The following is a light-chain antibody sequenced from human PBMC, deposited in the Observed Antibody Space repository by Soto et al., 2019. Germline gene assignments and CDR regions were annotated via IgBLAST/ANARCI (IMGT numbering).Light chain of an antibody. Sequence: QSVLTQPPSASGSPGQSVTISCTGSSSDVGGYNFVSWFQQHPGKAPKLIIYDVTKPPSGVPDRFSGSKSGNTASLTVSGLQAEDEADYYCISYAGTSGVFGGGTKLTVL. V-gene: IGLV2-8*01. CDR2: DVT. J-gene: IGLJ3*02. CDR1: SSDVGGYNF. CDR3: ISYAGTSGV.